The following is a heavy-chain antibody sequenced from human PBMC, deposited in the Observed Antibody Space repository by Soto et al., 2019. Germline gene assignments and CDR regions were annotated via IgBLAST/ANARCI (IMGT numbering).Heavy chain of an antibody. CDR3: ATEGLGVAVTFVDY. Sequence: QVQLVQSGAEVKKPGASVKVSCKASGYTFTSYAMHWVRQAPGQRLEWMGWINAGNGNTKYSQKFQGRVTITRDTSASTAYMELSSLRSEDTAVYYCATEGLGVAVTFVDYWGQGTLVTVSS. CDR2: INAGNGNT. J-gene: IGHJ4*02. CDR1: GYTFTSYA. V-gene: IGHV1-3*01. D-gene: IGHD6-19*01.